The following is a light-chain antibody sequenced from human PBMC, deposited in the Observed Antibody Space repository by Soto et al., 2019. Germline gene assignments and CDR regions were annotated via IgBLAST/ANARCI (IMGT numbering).Light chain of an antibody. CDR1: QSISSS. CDR2: GVS. CDR3: QQSYTAPSIT. Sequence: DLQVTQCPSSLSASVGDKVTITCRASQSISSSLNWYQQKSGKAPNLLIYGVSRLQGGVPSRFSGSGSGTDFTLSISSLQPEDFATYYCQQSYTAPSITFGQGTRLEIK. V-gene: IGKV1-39*01. J-gene: IGKJ5*01.